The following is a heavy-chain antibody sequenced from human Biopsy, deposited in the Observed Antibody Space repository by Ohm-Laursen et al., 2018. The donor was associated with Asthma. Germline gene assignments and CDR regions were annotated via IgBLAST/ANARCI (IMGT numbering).Heavy chain of an antibody. CDR1: GGTFNTYV. J-gene: IGHJ4*02. Sequence: SLVKVSCKSLGGTFNTYVIGWVRQAPGQGLEWMGGINSVFGTTTYPQKFQDRVTITADDSTSTVHMELSSLRSEDTAVYYCARKAGSCISRTCYSLDFWGQGTLVTVSS. V-gene: IGHV1-69*01. CDR3: ARKAGSCISRTCYSLDF. D-gene: IGHD2-2*01. CDR2: INSVFGTT.